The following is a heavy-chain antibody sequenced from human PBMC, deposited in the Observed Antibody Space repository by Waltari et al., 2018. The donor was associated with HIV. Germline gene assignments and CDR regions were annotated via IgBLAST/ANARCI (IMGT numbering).Heavy chain of an antibody. CDR3: ARDTHYGMDV. Sequence: QVQLVESGGGVVQPGKSLRPSCAASGFPFSSYAMHWVRQAPGKGLEWVAVISYDGSNKYSAYSVKGRFTISRDNSKNTLYLQMNSLRAEDTAMYYCARDTHYGMDVWGQGTTVTVSS. V-gene: IGHV3-30-3*01. CDR2: ISYDGSNK. CDR1: GFPFSSYA. J-gene: IGHJ6*02.